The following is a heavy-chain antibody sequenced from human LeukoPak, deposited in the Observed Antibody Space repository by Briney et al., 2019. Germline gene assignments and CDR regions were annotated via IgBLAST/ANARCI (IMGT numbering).Heavy chain of an antibody. CDR1: GYTFSGCY. D-gene: IGHD3-3*01. CDR2: INSNSGGT. CDR3: ARDESTAVGGVLIRY. Sequence: ASVKVSCTASGYTFSGCYMPWVRHAPGPGLEWMGLINSNSGGTNYAKKFQGRVTMTRDTSTSTVYVELSSLRSEDTAVYYCARDESTAVGGVLIRYWGQGTLVTVSS. V-gene: IGHV1-2*02. J-gene: IGHJ4*02.